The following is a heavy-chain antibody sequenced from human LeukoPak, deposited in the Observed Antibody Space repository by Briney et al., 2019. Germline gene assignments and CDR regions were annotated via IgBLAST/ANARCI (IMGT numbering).Heavy chain of an antibody. D-gene: IGHD2-2*01. CDR2: FDPEDGET. CDR3: ATGRYCSSTSCYASDWFDP. V-gene: IGHV1-24*01. CDR1: GYTLTELS. Sequence: GASVKVSCKVSGYTLTELSMHWVRQAPGKGLEWMGGFDPEDGETIYAQKFQGRVTMTEDTSTDTAYMELSSLRSEDTAVYYCATGRYCSSTSCYASDWFDPWGQGTLVTVSS. J-gene: IGHJ5*02.